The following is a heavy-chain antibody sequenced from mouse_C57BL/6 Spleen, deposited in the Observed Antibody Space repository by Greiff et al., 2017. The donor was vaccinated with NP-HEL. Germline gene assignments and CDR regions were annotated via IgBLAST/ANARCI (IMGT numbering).Heavy chain of an antibody. CDR3: ARYIDGYDGPFAY. CDR1: GFTFTDYY. D-gene: IGHD2-2*01. Sequence: EVQGVESGGGLVQPGGSLSLSCAASGFTFTDYYMSWVRQPPGKALEWLGFIRNKANGYTTEYSASVKGRFTISRDNSQSILYLQMNALRAEDSATYYCARYIDGYDGPFAYWGQGTLVTVSA. J-gene: IGHJ3*01. CDR2: IRNKANGYTT. V-gene: IGHV7-3*01.